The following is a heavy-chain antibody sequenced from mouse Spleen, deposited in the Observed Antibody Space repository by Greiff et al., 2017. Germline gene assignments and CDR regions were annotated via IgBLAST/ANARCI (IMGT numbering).Heavy chain of an antibody. V-gene: IGHV2-5*01. CDR1: GFSLTSYG. Sequence: VKVVESGPGLVQPSQSLSITCTVSGFSLTSYGVHWVRQSPGKGLEWLGVIWRGGSTAYNAAFMSRLSITKDNSKSQVFFKMNSLQADDTAIYYCARRYGSDYWYFDVWGAGTTVTVSS. D-gene: IGHD1-1*01. J-gene: IGHJ1*01. CDR2: IWRGGST. CDR3: ARRYGSDYWYFDV.